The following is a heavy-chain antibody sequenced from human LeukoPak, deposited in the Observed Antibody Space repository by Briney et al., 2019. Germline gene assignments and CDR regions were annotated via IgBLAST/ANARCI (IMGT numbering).Heavy chain of an antibody. Sequence: SETLSLTCTVSGGSINYYYWSWIRQPPGKGLEWIAYIYYRGSTNYNPSLKSRVTISEDTSKNQFSLKLRSVTAADTAIYYCARHYNLGAFDIWGQGTMVTVSS. CDR2: IYYRGST. J-gene: IGHJ3*02. D-gene: IGHD1-20*01. V-gene: IGHV4-59*08. CDR3: ARHYNLGAFDI. CDR1: GGSINYYY.